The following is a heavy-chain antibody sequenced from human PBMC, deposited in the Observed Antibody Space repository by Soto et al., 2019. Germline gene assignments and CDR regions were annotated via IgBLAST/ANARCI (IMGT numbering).Heavy chain of an antibody. Sequence: GGCLRLSCAASGFTFSDYYMSWIRQAPGKGLEWVSYISSSSSYTNYADSVKGRFTISRDNAKNSLYLQMNSLRAEDTAVYYCARDHSYENWFDPWGQGTLVTVSS. V-gene: IGHV3-11*06. D-gene: IGHD5-18*01. CDR2: ISSSSSYT. CDR1: GFTFSDYY. J-gene: IGHJ5*02. CDR3: ARDHSYENWFDP.